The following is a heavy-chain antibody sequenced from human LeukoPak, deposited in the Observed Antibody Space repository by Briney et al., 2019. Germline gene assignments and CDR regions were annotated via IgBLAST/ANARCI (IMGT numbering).Heavy chain of an antibody. CDR2: SSVSGST. CDR1: GDSISNYY. J-gene: IGHJ3*01. D-gene: IGHD1-20*01. Sequence: SETLSLTCTVSGDSISNYYWNWIRQPAGKGLEWIGRSSVSGSTNYNPSLKSRVTMLVDTSKKQFSLKLSSVTAADTAVYFCARDSGITATTAFAFDVWGQGTEVTVSS. CDR3: ARDSGITATTAFAFDV. V-gene: IGHV4-4*07.